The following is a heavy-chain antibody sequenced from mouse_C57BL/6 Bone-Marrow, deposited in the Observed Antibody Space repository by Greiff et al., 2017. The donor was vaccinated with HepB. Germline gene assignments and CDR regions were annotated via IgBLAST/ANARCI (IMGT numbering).Heavy chain of an antibody. D-gene: IGHD3-2*02. CDR3: ARKYSQATPYYFDY. J-gene: IGHJ2*01. Sequence: EVKLMESGGGLVKPGGSLKLSCAASGFTFSSYAMSWVRQTPEKRLEWVATISDGGSYTYYPDNVKGRFTISRDNAKNNLYLQMSHLKSEDTAMYYCARKYSQATPYYFDYWGQGTTLTVSS. CDR1: GFTFSSYA. V-gene: IGHV5-4*03. CDR2: ISDGGSYT.